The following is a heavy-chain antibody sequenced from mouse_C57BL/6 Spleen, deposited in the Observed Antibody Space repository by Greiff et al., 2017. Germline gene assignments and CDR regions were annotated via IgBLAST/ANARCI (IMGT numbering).Heavy chain of an antibody. Sequence: VQRVESGAELMKPGASVKLSCKAPGYTFTGYWIEWVKQRPGHGLEGIGEILPGSGSTNDNEKFKGKATFTADTSSNTAYMQLSSLTTEDSAIYYCAGSDSSGYLAWFAYWGQGPLVTVSA. J-gene: IGHJ3*01. CDR3: AGSDSSGYLAWFAY. CDR1: GYTFTGYW. CDR2: ILPGSGST. V-gene: IGHV1-9*01. D-gene: IGHD3-2*02.